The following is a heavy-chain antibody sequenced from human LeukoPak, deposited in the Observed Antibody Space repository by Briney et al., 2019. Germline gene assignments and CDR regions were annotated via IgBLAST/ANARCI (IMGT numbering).Heavy chain of an antibody. J-gene: IGHJ4*02. CDR1: GVSISSEDW. Sequence: SETLSLTCAVSGVSISSEDWWSWVRQPPGKGLEWIGEIYHSGRTNYNPSLKSRGTISIDKSKNQFSLNLNSVTAVDTAVYYCLISSYYRLDNWGQGTLVTVSS. D-gene: IGHD2-2*01. CDR2: IYHSGRT. V-gene: IGHV4-4*02. CDR3: LISSYYRLDN.